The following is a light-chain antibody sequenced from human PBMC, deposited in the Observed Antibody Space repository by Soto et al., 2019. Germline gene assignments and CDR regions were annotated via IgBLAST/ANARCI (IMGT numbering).Light chain of an antibody. CDR2: DVS. Sequence: QSALTKPASVTGSPGQSITISCEGTSSDVGGYNYVSWYQQHPGKAPKLMIYDVSNRPSGVSNRFSGSKSGNTASLTISGLQAEDEADYYCSSYTSSSTPVFGTGTKVTVL. J-gene: IGLJ1*01. V-gene: IGLV2-14*01. CDR1: SSDVGGYNY. CDR3: SSYTSSSTPV.